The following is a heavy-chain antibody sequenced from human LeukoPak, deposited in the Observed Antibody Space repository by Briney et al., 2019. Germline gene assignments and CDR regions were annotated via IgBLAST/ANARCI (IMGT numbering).Heavy chain of an antibody. CDR2: IYPGDSDT. CDR3: ARGFGYAGNYFDY. D-gene: IGHD5-18*01. Sequence: GESLKISCKGSGYIFSTYLIGWVRQEPGKGLEWMGIIYPGDSDTRYSPSFQGHVTISADKSISTVYLQWSSLKASDTAMYYCARGFGYAGNYFDYWGQGTLVTVSS. J-gene: IGHJ4*02. V-gene: IGHV5-51*01. CDR1: GYIFSTYL.